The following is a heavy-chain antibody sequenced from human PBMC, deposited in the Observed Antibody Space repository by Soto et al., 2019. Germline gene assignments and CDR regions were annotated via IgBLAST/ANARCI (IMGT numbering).Heavy chain of an antibody. CDR1: GFTFSSYA. CDR3: AKDISIAGIAAAGTWYFDY. CDR2: ISGSGGST. J-gene: IGHJ4*02. Sequence: GGSLRLSCAASGFTFSSYAMSWVRQAPGKGLEWVSAISGSGGSTYYADSVKGRFTISRDNSKNTLYLQMNSLRAEDTAVYYCAKDISIAGIAAAGTWYFDYWGQGTLVTVSS. V-gene: IGHV3-23*01. D-gene: IGHD6-13*01.